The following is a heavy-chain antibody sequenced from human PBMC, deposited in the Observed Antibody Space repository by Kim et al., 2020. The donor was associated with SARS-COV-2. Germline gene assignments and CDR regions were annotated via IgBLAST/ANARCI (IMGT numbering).Heavy chain of an antibody. J-gene: IGHJ5*02. D-gene: IGHD3-3*01. V-gene: IGHV3-23*01. CDR3: AKDSPDFWSGSNTFDP. Sequence: GGSLRLSCAASGFTFSSYAMSWVRQAPGKGLEWVSAISGSGGSTYYADSVKGRFTISRDNSKNTLYLQMNSLRAEDTAVYYCAKDSPDFWSGSNTFDPWVQGTLVTVSS. CDR1: GFTFSSYA. CDR2: ISGSGGST.